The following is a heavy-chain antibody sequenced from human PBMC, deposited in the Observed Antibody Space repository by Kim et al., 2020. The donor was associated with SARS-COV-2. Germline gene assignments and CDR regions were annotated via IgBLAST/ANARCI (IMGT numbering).Heavy chain of an antibody. CDR3: AREGGSYSGFDY. Sequence: NYNPSLKSRVTISVDTSKNQFSLKLSSVTAADTAVYYCAREGGSYSGFDYWGQGTLVTVSS. J-gene: IGHJ4*02. D-gene: IGHD1-26*01. V-gene: IGHV4-34*01.